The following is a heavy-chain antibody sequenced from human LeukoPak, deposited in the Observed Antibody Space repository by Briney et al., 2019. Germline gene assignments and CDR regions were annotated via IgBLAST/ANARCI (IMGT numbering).Heavy chain of an antibody. V-gene: IGHV4-59*01. D-gene: IGHD4-11*01. J-gene: IGHJ5*02. CDR2: IIYGGST. Sequence: SETLSLTCTVSGGSIINYYWSWIRQPPGKTLEWIGYIIYGGSTNYNPSLKSRLTISIDTSKTQVSLKLSSVTAADTSIYFCATSTKVVRPDSWDTWGQGTLVTVSS. CDR1: GGSIINYY. CDR3: ATSTKVVRPDSWDT.